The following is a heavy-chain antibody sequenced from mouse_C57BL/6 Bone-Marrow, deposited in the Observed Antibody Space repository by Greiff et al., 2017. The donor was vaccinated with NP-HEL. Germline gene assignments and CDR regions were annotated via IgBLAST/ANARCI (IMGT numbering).Heavy chain of an antibody. CDR1: GFTFSSYA. J-gene: IGHJ3*01. CDR2: ISDGGSYT. Sequence: EVMLVESGGGLVKPGGSLKLSCAASGFTFSSYAMSWVRQTPEKRLEWVATISDGGSYTYYPDNVKGRFTISRDNAKNNLYLQMSHLKSEDTAMYYCAREDITVVVPFAYWGQGTLVTAAA. CDR3: AREDITVVVPFAY. V-gene: IGHV5-4*01. D-gene: IGHD1-1*01.